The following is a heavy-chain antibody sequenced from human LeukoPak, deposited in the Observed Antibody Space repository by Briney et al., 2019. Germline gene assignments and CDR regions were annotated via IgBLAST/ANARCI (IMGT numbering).Heavy chain of an antibody. J-gene: IGHJ6*02. D-gene: IGHD6-6*01. CDR3: ARDSPGSSRFYHYYGLDV. CDR1: GFTFSSYW. Sequence: PGGSLRLSCAASGFTFSSYWMHWVRQAPGKGLVWVSRINSDGSSTSYADSVKGRFTIYRDNAKNSLYLQMNRLRAKDTAVYYCARDSPGSSRFYHYYGLDVWGQGTTVTVSS. V-gene: IGHV3-74*01. CDR2: INSDGSST.